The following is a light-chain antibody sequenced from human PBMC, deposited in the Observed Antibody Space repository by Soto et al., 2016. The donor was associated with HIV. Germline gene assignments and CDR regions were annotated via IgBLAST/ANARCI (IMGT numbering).Light chain of an antibody. V-gene: IGLV3-21*03. CDR3: QVWDSTSDHWV. Sequence: SYELTQPPSLSVAPGKTARIPCGGNDIRSESVHWYQQKPGQAPVLVVHDDSARPSGIPERFSGFNSENTASLSISRVEAGDEADYYCQVWDSTSDHWVFGGGTKLTVL. J-gene: IGLJ3*02. CDR1: DIRSES. CDR2: DDS.